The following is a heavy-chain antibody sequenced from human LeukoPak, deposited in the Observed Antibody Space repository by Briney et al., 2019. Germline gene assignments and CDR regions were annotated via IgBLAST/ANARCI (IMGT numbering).Heavy chain of an antibody. CDR2: ISGSGGST. D-gene: IGHD1-7*01. V-gene: IGHV3-23*01. CDR3: AKDRLYNWNSSPSRVDFDY. CDR1: GFTFSSYA. Sequence: PGGSLRLSCAASGFTFSSYAMSWVRQAPGKGLEWVSAISGSGGSTYYADSGKGRFTISRDNSKNTTYLQTNSLRAEDTAVYYCAKDRLYNWNSSPSRVDFDYWGQGTLVTVSS. J-gene: IGHJ4*02.